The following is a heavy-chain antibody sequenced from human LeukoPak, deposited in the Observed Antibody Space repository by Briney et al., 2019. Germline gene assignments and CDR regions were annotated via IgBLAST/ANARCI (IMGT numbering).Heavy chain of an antibody. CDR1: GGSISSYY. CDR2: IYYSGST. J-gene: IGHJ6*03. CDR3: ARGLSRSYYYYYMDV. Sequence: ASETLSLTCTVSGGSISSYYWSWIRQPPGKGLEWIGYIYYSGSTNYNPSLKSRVTISVDTSKNQFSLKLSSVTAADTAVYYCARGLSRSYYYYYMDVWGKGTTVTISS. V-gene: IGHV4-59*01.